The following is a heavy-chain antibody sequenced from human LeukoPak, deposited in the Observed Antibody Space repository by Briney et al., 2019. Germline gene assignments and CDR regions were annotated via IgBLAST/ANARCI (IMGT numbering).Heavy chain of an antibody. Sequence: GASLRLSCAASGFTFSSYAMSWVRQAPGKGLEWVSAISGSGGSTYYADTVKGRFTISRDNAKNSLYLQMNSLRAEDTAFYYCARGPYSSSWSAWFDPWGQGTLVTVSS. CDR2: ISGSGGST. D-gene: IGHD6-13*01. J-gene: IGHJ5*02. V-gene: IGHV3-23*01. CDR3: ARGPYSSSWSAWFDP. CDR1: GFTFSSYA.